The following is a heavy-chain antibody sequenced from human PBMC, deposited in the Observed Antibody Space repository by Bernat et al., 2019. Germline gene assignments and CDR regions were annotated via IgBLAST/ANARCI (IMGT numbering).Heavy chain of an antibody. CDR1: GFTFSSYG. CDR2: IRNDGSNK. D-gene: IGHD3-3*01. V-gene: IGHV3-30*02. CDR3: AKDPALRFLEPFDY. Sequence: QVQLVESGGGVVQPGGSLRLSCGASGFTFSSYGIHWVRQAPDKGLEWVAFIRNDGSNKYYADSVKGRFTISRDNSKKTVYLQMNSLRAEDTAVYYCAKDPALRFLEPFDYWGQGTLVTVSS. J-gene: IGHJ4*02.